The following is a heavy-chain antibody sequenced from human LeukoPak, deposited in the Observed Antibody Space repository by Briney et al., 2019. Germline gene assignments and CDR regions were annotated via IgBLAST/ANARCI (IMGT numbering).Heavy chain of an antibody. CDR1: GYTFTSYY. Sequence: ASVKVSCKASGYTFTSYYMHWVRQAPGQGLEWMGIINPSGGSTSYAQKFQGRVTMTRDTSISTAYMELSRLRSDDTAVYYCARGDIVVLPAGIPHNWFDPWGQGTLVTVSS. CDR3: ARGDIVVLPAGIPHNWFDP. D-gene: IGHD2-2*02. J-gene: IGHJ5*02. V-gene: IGHV1-46*01. CDR2: INPSGGST.